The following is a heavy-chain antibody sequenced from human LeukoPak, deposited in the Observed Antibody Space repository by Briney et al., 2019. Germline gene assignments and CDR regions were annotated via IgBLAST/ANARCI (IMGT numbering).Heavy chain of an antibody. V-gene: IGHV1-58*02. J-gene: IGHJ5*02. CDR3: AAGVYDYVWASYRPIRFDP. Sequence: SVKVSCKASGFTFTSSAMQWVRQARGQRLEWIGWIVVGSGNTNYAQKFQERVTITRDMSTSTAYMELSSLRSEDTAVYYCAAGVYDYVWASYRPIRFDPWGQGTLVTVSS. CDR1: GFTFTSSA. CDR2: IVVGSGNT. D-gene: IGHD3-16*02.